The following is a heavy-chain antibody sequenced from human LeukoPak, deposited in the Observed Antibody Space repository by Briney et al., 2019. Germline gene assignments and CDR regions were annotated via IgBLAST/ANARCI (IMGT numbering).Heavy chain of an antibody. CDR2: INPSGDST. J-gene: IGHJ4*02. CDR3: AREAPGRLRGFDY. V-gene: IGHV1-46*01. D-gene: IGHD5-18*01. Sequence: ASVKVSCKASGDTFTTYYIHWVRQAPGQGLEWMGIINPSGDSTSYALEFQGRVTMTRDTSTSTVHMELSSLTSADTAVYYCAREAPGRLRGFDYWGQGTLVTVSS. CDR1: GDTFTTYY.